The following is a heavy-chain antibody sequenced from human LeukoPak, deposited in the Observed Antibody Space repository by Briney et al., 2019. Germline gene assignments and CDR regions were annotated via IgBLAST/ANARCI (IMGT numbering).Heavy chain of an antibody. CDR1: GYTLTELS. CDR3: ATEDYYYYYMDV. V-gene: IGHV1-24*01. Sequence: VASVKVSCKVSGYTLTELSMHWVRQAPGKGLEWMGGFDPEDGETIYAQKFQGRVTMTEDTSTDTAYMELSSLRSEDTAVYHCATEDYYYYYMDVWGKGTTVTVSS. CDR2: FDPEDGET. J-gene: IGHJ6*03.